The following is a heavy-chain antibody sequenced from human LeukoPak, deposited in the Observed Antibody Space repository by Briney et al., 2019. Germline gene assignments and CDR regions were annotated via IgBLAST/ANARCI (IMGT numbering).Heavy chain of an antibody. Sequence: SETLSLTCTVSGGSISSSSHSWGWIRQPPGKGLEWTGSIYYTGRTYYNPSLKSRVTISVDTSKNQFSLNLSSVTAADTAVYYCAQSLGSSNWIGNWFDPWGQGTLVTVSS. V-gene: IGHV4-39*01. D-gene: IGHD6-13*01. CDR2: IYYTGRT. CDR3: AQSLGSSNWIGNWFDP. CDR1: GGSISSSSHS. J-gene: IGHJ5*02.